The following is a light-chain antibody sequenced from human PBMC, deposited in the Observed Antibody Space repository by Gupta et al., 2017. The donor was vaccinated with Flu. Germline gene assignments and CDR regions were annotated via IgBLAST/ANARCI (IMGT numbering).Light chain of an antibody. V-gene: IGKV3-11*01. J-gene: IGKJ1*01. CDR2: DAS. CDR1: KSVSSS. Sequence: ATLSVSPGERATLPCRASKSVSSSLAWYQLKPGQAPRLLIYDASNRATGIPARFSGSGSGTDFTLNISSLEPEDFAVYYCQQRSNWPPWTFGQGTKVEIK. CDR3: QQRSNWPPWT.